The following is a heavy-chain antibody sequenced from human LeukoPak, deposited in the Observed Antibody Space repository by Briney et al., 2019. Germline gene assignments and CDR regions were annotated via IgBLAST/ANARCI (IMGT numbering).Heavy chain of an antibody. V-gene: IGHV4-34*01. D-gene: IGHD2-2*01. CDR1: GVSFGRYP. J-gene: IGHJ4*02. CDR3: ARVGSTPAKFDH. Sequence: PSETLSLTCAVSGVSFGRYPWTWIRQSPGKGLECIGEINFSGYTKYNPSLKSRVTMSVDTSKNQFSLKLASVTAADTAIYFCARVGSTPAKFDHWGQGTPVTVSS. CDR2: INFSGYT.